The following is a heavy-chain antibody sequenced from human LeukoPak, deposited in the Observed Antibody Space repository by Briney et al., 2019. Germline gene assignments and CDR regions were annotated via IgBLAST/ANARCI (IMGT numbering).Heavy chain of an antibody. J-gene: IGHJ4*02. CDR3: AKVGEGAAEDYYFDY. V-gene: IGHV3-23*01. D-gene: IGHD6-13*01. CDR2: ISGSGGST. CDR1: GFTFSSYA. Sequence: SGGSLRLSCAAPGFTFSSYAMSWVRQAPGKGLEWVSTISGSGGSTYYADSVKGRFTISRDNSKNMMYLQMNSLRAEDTAVYYCAKVGEGAAEDYYFDYWGQGTLVTVSS.